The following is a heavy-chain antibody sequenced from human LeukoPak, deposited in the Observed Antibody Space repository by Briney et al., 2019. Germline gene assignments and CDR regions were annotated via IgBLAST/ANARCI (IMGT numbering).Heavy chain of an antibody. CDR1: GGSVSSGSYY. Sequence: SETLSLTCTVSGGSVSSGSYYWSWIRQPPGKGLEWIGYIYHSGSTYYNPSLKSRVTISVDRSKNQFSLKLSSVTAADTAVYYCARGGYYYDSSGYYFDYWGQGTLVTVSS. CDR3: ARGGYYYDSSGYYFDY. J-gene: IGHJ4*02. CDR2: IYHSGST. D-gene: IGHD3-22*01. V-gene: IGHV4-30-2*01.